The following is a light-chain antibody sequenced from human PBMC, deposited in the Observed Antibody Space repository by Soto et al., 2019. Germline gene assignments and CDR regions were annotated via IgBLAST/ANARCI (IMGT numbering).Light chain of an antibody. CDR3: QSYDSSTPVV. CDR2: EDN. Sequence: NFMLTQPHSVSESPGKTVTISCTRSSGSIASNYVQWYQQRPGSSPTAVIYEDNQRPSGVPDRFSGSIDSSSNSASLTISGLKTEDEADYSCQSYDSSTPVVFGGGTQLTV. V-gene: IGLV6-57*01. J-gene: IGLJ7*01. CDR1: SGSIASNY.